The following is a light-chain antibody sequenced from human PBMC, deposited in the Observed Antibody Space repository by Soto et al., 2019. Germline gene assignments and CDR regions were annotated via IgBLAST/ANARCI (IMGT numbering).Light chain of an antibody. CDR2: DAS. J-gene: IGKJ4*01. CDR3: QQRSNWPQIT. Sequence: EIVMTQSPATLSVSPGERATLSCRASQSVNRNLAWYQQKPGQTPRLLIYDASNRATGIPARFSGSGSGTDFTLTISSLEPEDFGVYYCQQRSNWPQITFGGGTKVEIK. CDR1: QSVNRN. V-gene: IGKV3-11*01.